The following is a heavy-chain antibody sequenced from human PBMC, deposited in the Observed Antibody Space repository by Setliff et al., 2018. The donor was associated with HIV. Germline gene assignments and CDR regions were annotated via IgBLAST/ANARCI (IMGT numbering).Heavy chain of an antibody. Sequence: PSETLSLTCTVPGGSISSGDYYSTWIRQPPGKGLEWIGYIYNSGSTYYKPSLRGLVTISIDRSKNQFSLKLNSVTAADTAAYYCARETNASGSLTAYWYFDLWGRGTLVTVSS. J-gene: IGHJ2*01. CDR1: GGSISSGDYY. V-gene: IGHV4-30-4*08. CDR2: IYNSGST. CDR3: ARETNASGSLTAYWYFDL. D-gene: IGHD3-10*01.